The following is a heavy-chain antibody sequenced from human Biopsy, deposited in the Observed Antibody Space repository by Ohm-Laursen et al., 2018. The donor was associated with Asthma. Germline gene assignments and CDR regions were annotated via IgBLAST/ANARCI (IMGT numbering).Heavy chain of an antibody. D-gene: IGHD5-12*01. CDR1: GDSFSNYA. Sequence: SSVKVSCKASGDSFSNYAISWVRQAPGQGLEWMGGLIPVLGTPDHAQMFEGRVTITGVESTSTAYMELSSLSSEDTAVYYCARGYSGSDRIVYYYSGLEVWGQGTTVTVSS. J-gene: IGHJ6*02. CDR3: ARGYSGSDRIVYYYSGLEV. V-gene: IGHV1-69*01. CDR2: LIPVLGTP.